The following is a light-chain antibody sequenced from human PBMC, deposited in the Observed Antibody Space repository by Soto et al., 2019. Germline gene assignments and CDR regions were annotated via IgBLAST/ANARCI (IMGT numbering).Light chain of an antibody. CDR3: QSADSSGTYV. Sequence: SDELTQPPSVSVSPGQTARITCSGDALPKQYAYWYQQKPGQAPVLVIYKDSERPSGIPERFSGSSSGTTVTLTISGVQAEDEADYYCQSADSSGTYVFGTGTKLTVL. CDR1: ALPKQY. CDR2: KDS. J-gene: IGLJ1*01. V-gene: IGLV3-25*03.